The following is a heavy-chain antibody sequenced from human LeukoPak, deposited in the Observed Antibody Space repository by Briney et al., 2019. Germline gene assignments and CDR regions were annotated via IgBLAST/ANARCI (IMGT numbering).Heavy chain of an antibody. V-gene: IGHV4-61*01. CDR1: GGSVSSGSYY. Sequence: ASETLSLTCPVSGGSVSSGSYYWSWIRQPPGKGLEWIGYIYYSGSTNYNPSLKSRVTISVDTSKNQFSLKLSSVTAADTAVYYCARVGAAAGSLDYWGQGTLVTVSS. J-gene: IGHJ4*02. CDR3: ARVGAAAGSLDY. D-gene: IGHD6-13*01. CDR2: IYYSGST.